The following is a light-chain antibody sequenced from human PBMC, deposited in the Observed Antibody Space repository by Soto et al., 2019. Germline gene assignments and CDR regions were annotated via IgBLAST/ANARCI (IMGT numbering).Light chain of an antibody. CDR1: PSVPNY. CDR2: GAF. V-gene: IGKV3-11*01. J-gene: IGKJ5*01. CDR3: QQRSNWPIT. Sequence: EIALTQSPATLSLSPGERATLSCRASPSVPNYVAWYQQRPGQAPRLLIYGAFNRATGIPARFSGSGSGADFTLTISSLEPEDFALYYCQQRSNWPITFGQGTRLEIK.